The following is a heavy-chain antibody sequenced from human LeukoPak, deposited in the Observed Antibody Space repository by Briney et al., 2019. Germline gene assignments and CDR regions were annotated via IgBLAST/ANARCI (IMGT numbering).Heavy chain of an antibody. D-gene: IGHD3-10*01. J-gene: IGHJ4*02. V-gene: IGHV1-8*01. Sequence: ASVKVSCKASGYTFTSYDTNWVRQATGQGLEWMGWMNPNSGNTGYAQKFQGRITMTRNTSISTAHMELSSLRSEDTAVYYCARGPYYSGSGSYYMWDYWGQGTLVTVSS. CDR2: MNPNSGNT. CDR1: GYTFTSYD. CDR3: ARGPYYSGSGSYYMWDY.